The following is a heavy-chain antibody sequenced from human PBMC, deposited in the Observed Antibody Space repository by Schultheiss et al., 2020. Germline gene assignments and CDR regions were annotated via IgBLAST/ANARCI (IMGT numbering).Heavy chain of an antibody. CDR3: ARGGYCSGGSCYGMDV. V-gene: IGHV4-61*08. CDR2: IYYSGST. Sequence: SETLSLTCTVSGGSISSGGYYWSWIRQHPGKGLEWIGCIYYSGSTNYNPSLKSRVTISVDTSKNQFSLKLSSVTAADTAVYYCARGGYCSGGSCYGMDVWGQGTTVTVSS. J-gene: IGHJ6*02. D-gene: IGHD2-15*01. CDR1: GGSISSGGYY.